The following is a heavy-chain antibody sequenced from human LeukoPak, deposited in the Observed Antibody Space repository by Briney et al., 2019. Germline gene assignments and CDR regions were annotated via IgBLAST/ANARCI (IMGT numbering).Heavy chain of an antibody. J-gene: IGHJ4*02. CDR2: IYHSGST. D-gene: IGHD5/OR15-5a*01. Sequence: SETLSLTCTVSGYSISSGYYWGWIRQPPGKGLEWIGSIYHSGSTYYNPSLKSRVTISVDTSKNQFSLKLSSVTAADTAVYFCARANRVSLYYFDYWGQGTLVTVSS. CDR3: ARANRVSLYYFDY. V-gene: IGHV4-38-2*02. CDR1: GYSISSGYY.